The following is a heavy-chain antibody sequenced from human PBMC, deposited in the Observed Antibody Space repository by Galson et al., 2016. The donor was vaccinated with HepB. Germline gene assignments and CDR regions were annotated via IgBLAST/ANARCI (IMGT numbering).Heavy chain of an antibody. CDR2: SRNKARSYTT. CDR3: ARTSYLGIWDPFDS. J-gene: IGHJ4*02. D-gene: IGHD2-21*01. Sequence: SLRLSCATSGFVLSDYHMDWVRQTPGTGLEWLGRSRNKARSYTTEYAASLKGRFNITRDESLNSLYLQMNSLKIEDTAVYYCARTSYLGIWDPFDSWGQGALVTVSS. CDR1: GFVLSDYH. V-gene: IGHV3-72*01.